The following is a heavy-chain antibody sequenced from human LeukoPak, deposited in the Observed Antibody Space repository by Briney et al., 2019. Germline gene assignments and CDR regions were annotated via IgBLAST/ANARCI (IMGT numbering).Heavy chain of an antibody. CDR3: AKLVYYDSSSWY. V-gene: IGHV3-23*01. J-gene: IGHJ4*02. CDR1: GFTFSSYA. CDR2: IGGSGGST. Sequence: PGGSLRLSCAASGFTFSSYAMSWVRQAPGKGLEWVSAIGGSGGSTYYADSVKGRFTISRDNSKNTLYLQMNSLRAEDTAVYYCAKLVYYDSSSWYWGQGTLVTVSS. D-gene: IGHD3-22*01.